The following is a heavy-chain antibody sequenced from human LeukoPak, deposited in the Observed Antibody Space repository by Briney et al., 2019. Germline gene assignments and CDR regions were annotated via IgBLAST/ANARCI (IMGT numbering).Heavy chain of an antibody. CDR1: GFTVSSNY. CDR3: ARVLRYFDWLFDP. CDR2: IYSGGST. Sequence: GGSLRLSCAASGFTVSSNYMSWVRQAPGKGLEWVSAIYSGGSTYYADSVKGRFTISRDNSKNTLYLQMNSLRAEDTAVYYCARVLRYFDWLFDPWGQGTLVTVSS. D-gene: IGHD3-9*01. V-gene: IGHV3-53*01. J-gene: IGHJ5*02.